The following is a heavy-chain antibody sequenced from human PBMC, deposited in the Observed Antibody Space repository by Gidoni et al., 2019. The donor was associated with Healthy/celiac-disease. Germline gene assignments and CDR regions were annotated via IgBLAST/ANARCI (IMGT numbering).Heavy chain of an antibody. V-gene: IGHV3-33*08. CDR1: GFTFSSYG. J-gene: IGHJ3*02. D-gene: IGHD6-13*01. CDR2: IWYDGSNK. CDR3: ARGAAAEGAFDI. Sequence: QVQLVESGGGVVQPGRSLRLSCADSGFTFSSYGMHWVRQAPGKGLEWVVVIWYDGSNKYYADSVKGRFTISRDNSKNTLYLKMNSLRAEDTAVYYCARGAAAEGAFDIWGQGTMVTVSS.